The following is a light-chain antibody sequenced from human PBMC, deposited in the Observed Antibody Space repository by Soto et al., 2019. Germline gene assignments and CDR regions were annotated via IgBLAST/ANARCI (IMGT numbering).Light chain of an antibody. J-gene: IGKJ1*01. CDR2: GAS. CDR3: QHYNSYSEA. CDR1: QSVSSYY. V-gene: IGKV3-20*01. Sequence: EIVLTQSPGTLSLSPGERATLSCRASQSVSSYYLALYQQKPGQAPRLLIYGASSRATCIPDRFSGSGSGTDFTLTISSLQPDDFATYYCQHYNSYSEAFGQGTKVDIK.